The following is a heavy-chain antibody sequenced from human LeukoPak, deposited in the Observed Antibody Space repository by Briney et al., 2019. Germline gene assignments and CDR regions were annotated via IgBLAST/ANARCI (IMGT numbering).Heavy chain of an antibody. J-gene: IGHJ4*02. CDR3: AKELDTMFFDY. D-gene: IGHD3-10*02. V-gene: IGHV3-43*01. CDR1: GFNFDRYT. CDR2: AGWAGGTT. Sequence: GGSLRLSCATSGFNFDRYTIHWVRQAPGRGLGWVSLAGWAGGTTSYSDSVRGRFTISRDSGRKSVYLQMNSLTTDDTAFYFCAKELDTMFFDYWGQGALVTVSS.